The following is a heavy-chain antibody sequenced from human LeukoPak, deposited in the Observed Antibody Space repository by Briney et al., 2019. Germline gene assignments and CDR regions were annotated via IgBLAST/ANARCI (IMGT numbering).Heavy chain of an antibody. Sequence: SQTLSLTCTVSGGSISSGDCYWSWIRQPPGKGLEWIGYIYYSGSTYYNPSLKSRVTISVDTSKNQFSLKLSSVTAADTAVYYCARGGGYCSSTSCLPLDYWGQGTLVTVSS. D-gene: IGHD2-2*01. CDR1: GGSISSGDCY. CDR2: IYYSGST. V-gene: IGHV4-30-4*08. J-gene: IGHJ4*02. CDR3: ARGGGYCSSTSCLPLDY.